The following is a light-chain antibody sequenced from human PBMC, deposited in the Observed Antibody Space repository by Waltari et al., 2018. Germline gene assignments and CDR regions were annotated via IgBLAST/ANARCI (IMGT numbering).Light chain of an antibody. CDR1: SDINVDDFN. CDR3: MFWPSNVWV. J-gene: IGLJ3*02. V-gene: IGLV5-37*01. CDR2: YKSDSEK. Sequence: QPVLTQPPSFSASPGESARLTCTLPSDINVDDFNIYWYQQKPGSPPRFLLYYKSDSEKAQGSGVPSRFSGSKDASANAGILLISGLQSEDEADYYCMFWPSNVWVFGGGTKLTVL.